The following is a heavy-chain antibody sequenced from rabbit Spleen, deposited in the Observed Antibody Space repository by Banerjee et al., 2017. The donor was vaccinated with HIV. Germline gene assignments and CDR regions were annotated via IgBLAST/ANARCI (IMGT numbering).Heavy chain of an antibody. CDR2: IVNESSGLT. Sequence: QSLAEAVGDLVTPGASLTLSCKASGFTLSRYWMCWLRQAPEKGLEWPGCIVNESSGLTHFGNWAKDRFSCAKTSSTTVPLQMTRLTAADTATYSGARDPVGRTDYANLWGPGTLFTVS. J-gene: IGHJ4*01. CDR1: GFTLSRYW. CDR3: ARDPVGRTDYANL. V-gene: IGHV1S40*01. D-gene: IGHD2-1*01.